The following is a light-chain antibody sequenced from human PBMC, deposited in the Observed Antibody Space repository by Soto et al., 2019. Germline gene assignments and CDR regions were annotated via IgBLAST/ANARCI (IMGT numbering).Light chain of an antibody. J-gene: IGKJ2*01. CDR1: QPVSRN. Sequence: EIVMTQSPATLSVSPGERATLSCRASQPVSRNFAWYRQKPGQSPTLLIYGASTRATGIPARFSGSGSGTEVTLTISSLQSEDFAGYYCQQYNNWPYTFGQGTKLEIK. V-gene: IGKV3-15*01. CDR2: GAS. CDR3: QQYNNWPYT.